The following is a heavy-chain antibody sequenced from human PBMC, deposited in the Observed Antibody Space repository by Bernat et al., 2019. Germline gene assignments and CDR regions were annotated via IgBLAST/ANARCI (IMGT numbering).Heavy chain of an antibody. D-gene: IGHD6-19*01. J-gene: IGHJ6*02. CDR2: ISYDGSNK. CDR3: AKDRLFGMDV. CDR1: GFTFCSYG. V-gene: IGHV3-30*18. Sequence: QVQLVESGGGVVQPGRSLRLSCAASGFTFCSYGMHWVRQAPGKGLEWVAVISYDGSNKYYADSVKGRFTISRDNSKNTLYLQMNSLRAEDTAVYYCAKDRLFGMDVWGQGTTVTVSS.